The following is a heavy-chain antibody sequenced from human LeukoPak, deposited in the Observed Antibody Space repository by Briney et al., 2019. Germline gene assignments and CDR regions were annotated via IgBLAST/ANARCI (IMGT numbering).Heavy chain of an antibody. CDR1: GFTVSDYD. Sequence: PGGSLRLSCAVSGFTVSDYDMSWVRKAPGRGLEWVSVIYSGGKTYYADSVKGRFTISRDDSKNTLHLQMNSLRAEDTAVYYCARINYYDGSGFYRDYWGQGTLVTVSS. V-gene: IGHV3-53*01. CDR3: ARINYYDGSGFYRDY. D-gene: IGHD3-22*01. CDR2: IYSGGKT. J-gene: IGHJ4*02.